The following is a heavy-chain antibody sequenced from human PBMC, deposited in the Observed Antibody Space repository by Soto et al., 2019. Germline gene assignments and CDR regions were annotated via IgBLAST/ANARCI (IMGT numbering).Heavy chain of an antibody. CDR1: GVSLSNPNW. V-gene: IGHV4-4*02. CDR2: IDQRGST. Sequence: VQLQESGPGLVKPSGTLSLTCAASGVSLSNPNWWAWVRQAPGKGLEWIGEIDQRGSTNYNPSLNSQVTISPYRSKNQFSLKFSSVAAADAYTYYYPKGIFYAFDICGQVKMVTLTS. D-gene: IGHD3-9*01. CDR3: PKGIFYAFDI. J-gene: IGHJ3*02.